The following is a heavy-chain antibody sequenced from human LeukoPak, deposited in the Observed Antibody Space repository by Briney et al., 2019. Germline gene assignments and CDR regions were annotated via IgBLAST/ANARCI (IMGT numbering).Heavy chain of an antibody. CDR2: ISSSSSYI. V-gene: IGHV3-21*01. D-gene: IGHD6-19*01. J-gene: IGHJ4*02. CDR3: ARDVNISGWYGDY. Sequence: GGSLRLSCAASGFTFSSYSTNWVRQAPGKGLEWVSSISSSSSYIYYADSVKGRFTISRDNAKNSLYLQMNSLRAEDTAVYYCARDVNISGWYGDYWGQGTLVTVSS. CDR1: GFTFSSYS.